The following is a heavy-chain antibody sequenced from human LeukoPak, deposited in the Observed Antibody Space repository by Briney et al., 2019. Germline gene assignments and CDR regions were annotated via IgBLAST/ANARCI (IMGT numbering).Heavy chain of an antibody. CDR1: GFTFSNYW. D-gene: IGHD2-15*01. Sequence: GGSLRLSCAACGFTFSNYWMHWVRQGPGKGLVWVSPIKSDGTSINYADSVKGRFTISRDNAKNRLFPQMNSLRAEDTAVYFCARGHCSGGRCHSVGYYGMDVWGQGTTVTLSS. J-gene: IGHJ6*02. V-gene: IGHV3-74*01. CDR3: ARGHCSGGRCHSVGYYGMDV. CDR2: IKSDGTSI.